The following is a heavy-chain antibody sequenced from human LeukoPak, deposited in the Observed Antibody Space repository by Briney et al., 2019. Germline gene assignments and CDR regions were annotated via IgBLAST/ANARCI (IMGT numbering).Heavy chain of an antibody. V-gene: IGHV4-34*01. D-gene: IGHD4-23*01. CDR1: GGSFRGYY. CDR3: ARGPRNYGGCLDY. J-gene: IGHJ4*02. CDR2: INFGGSI. Sequence: SETLSLTCAVYGGSFRGYYWSWIRQPPGKGVEWIGEINFGGSINYTPSLKSRVTISVDTSKNQFSLKLSSVTAADTAVYYCARGPRNYGGCLDYWGQGTLVTVSS.